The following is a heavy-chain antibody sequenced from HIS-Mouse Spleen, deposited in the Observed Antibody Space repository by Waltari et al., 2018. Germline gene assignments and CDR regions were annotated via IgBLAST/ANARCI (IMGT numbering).Heavy chain of an antibody. CDR3: ARGHVLRFLEWLFGFDY. CDR2: INPSGGRP. Sequence: QVQLVQSGAEVKKPGASVKVSCKASGYTFTSYYMHWVRQAPGQGLEWMGIINPSGGRPSYAQKFQGRVTMTRDTSTSTVYMELSSLRSEDTAVYYCARGHVLRFLEWLFGFDYWGQGTLVTVSS. D-gene: IGHD3-3*01. V-gene: IGHV1-46*03. CDR1: GYTFTSYY. J-gene: IGHJ4*02.